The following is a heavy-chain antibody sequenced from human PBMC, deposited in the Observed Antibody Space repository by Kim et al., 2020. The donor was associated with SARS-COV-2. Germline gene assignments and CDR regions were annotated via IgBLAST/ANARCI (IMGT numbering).Heavy chain of an antibody. V-gene: IGHV3-9*01. D-gene: IGHD3-9*01. CDR2: ISWNSGSI. CDR1: GFTFGDYA. J-gene: IGHJ4*02. CDR3: AKDEDYDILTGYPDY. Sequence: GGSLRLSCAASGFTFGDYAMHWVRQAPGKGLEWVSGISWNSGSIGYADSVKGRFTISRDNAKNSLYLQMNSLRAEDTALYYCAKDEDYDILTGYPDYWGQGTLVTVSS.